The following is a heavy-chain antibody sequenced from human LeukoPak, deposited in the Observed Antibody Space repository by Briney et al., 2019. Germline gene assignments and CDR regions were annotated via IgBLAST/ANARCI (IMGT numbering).Heavy chain of an antibody. V-gene: IGHV4-34*01. CDR2: INHSGST. CDR1: GGSISSYY. J-gene: IGHJ4*02. CDR3: ASPGYSSGWLTFDY. D-gene: IGHD6-19*01. Sequence: SETLSLTCTVSGGSISSYYWNWIRQPPGKGLEWIGEINHSGSTNYNPSLKSRVTISVDTSKNQFSLKLSSVTAADTAVYYCASPGYSSGWLTFDYWGQGTLVTVSS.